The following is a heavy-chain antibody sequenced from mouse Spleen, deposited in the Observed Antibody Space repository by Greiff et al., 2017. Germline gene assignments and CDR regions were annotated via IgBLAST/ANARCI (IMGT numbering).Heavy chain of an antibody. D-gene: IGHD1-1*01. CDR3: ARRSSYFDY. Sequence: EVKLVESGGGLVKLGGSLKLSCAASGFTFSSYAMSWVRQTPEKRLEWVATISSGGGNTYYPDSVKGRFTISRDNAKNTLYLQMSSLKSEDTAMYYCARRSSYFDYWGQGTTLTVSS. CDR2: ISSGGGNT. V-gene: IGHV5-9*04. CDR1: GFTFSSYA. J-gene: IGHJ2*01.